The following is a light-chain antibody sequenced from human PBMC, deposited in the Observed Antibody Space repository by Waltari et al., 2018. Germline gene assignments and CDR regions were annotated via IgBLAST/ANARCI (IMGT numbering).Light chain of an antibody. V-gene: IGKV3-20*01. CDR2: GAS. CDR3: QHYVSLPAT. CDR1: QRVSRT. J-gene: IGKJ1*01. Sequence: CRASQRVSRTLAWYQQKPGQAPRLLIYGASRRATGIPDRFSGSGSGTDFSLTISRLEPDDSAVYFCQHYVSLPATFGQGTKVEIK.